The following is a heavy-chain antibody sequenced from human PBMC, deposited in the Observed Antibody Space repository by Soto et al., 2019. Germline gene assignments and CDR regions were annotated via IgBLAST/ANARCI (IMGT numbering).Heavy chain of an antibody. CDR2: ISSDGIDK. D-gene: IGHD1-26*01. J-gene: IGHJ6*02. CDR3: AKDVGEAGRARFCDKSYLYYGMDV. Sequence: GGSLRLSCAASGFTLSSYCMHWVRQAPGKGLEWVAVISSDGIDKFYADSVKGRFTISRYNSEQTPYLQMNSLRPADSAVYYSAKDVGEAGRARFCDKSYLYYGMDVWGQGTKVTVSS. V-gene: IGHV3-30*18. CDR1: GFTLSSYC.